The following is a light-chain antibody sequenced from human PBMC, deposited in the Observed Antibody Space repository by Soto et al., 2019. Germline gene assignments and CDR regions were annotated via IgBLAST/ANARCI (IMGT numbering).Light chain of an antibody. V-gene: IGKV3-20*01. CDR1: QSVSSSY. CDR2: GAS. Sequence: EVVLKRSPGALSLYQGERATLSCRASQSVSSSYLAWSQQKPGQAPRLLIYGASSRATGIPDRFSGSGSGTEFTLTISSLQSEDFAVYYCQQYGSSGTFGQGTKVDNK. CDR3: QQYGSSGT. J-gene: IGKJ1*01.